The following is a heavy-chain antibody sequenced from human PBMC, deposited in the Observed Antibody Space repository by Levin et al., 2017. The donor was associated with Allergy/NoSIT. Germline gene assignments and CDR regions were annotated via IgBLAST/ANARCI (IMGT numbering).Heavy chain of an antibody. Sequence: GGSLRLSCTGSGFTFGDYALSWVRQAPGKGLEWVGFIRNKAHGGTTEYAASVKGRLTISRDDSKSIAYLQMNSLKTEDTAVYFCARGGPPNYDYNWGSYRDGYFDYWGQGTLVTVSS. J-gene: IGHJ4*02. CDR2: IRNKAHGGTT. CDR1: GFTFGDYA. D-gene: IGHD3-16*02. CDR3: ARGGPPNYDYNWGSYRDGYFDY. V-gene: IGHV3-49*04.